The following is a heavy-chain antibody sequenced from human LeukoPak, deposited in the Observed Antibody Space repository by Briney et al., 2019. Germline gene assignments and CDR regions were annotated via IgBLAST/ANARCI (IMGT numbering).Heavy chain of an antibody. CDR1: GFTFDDYG. CDR2: INWNGGST. Sequence: GGSLRLSCAASGFTFDDYGMNWVRQAPGKGLEWVSGINWNGGSTSYVDSVKGRFTISRDNAKNSLYLQMNSLRAEDTALYYCARNDGALYWGQGTLVTVS. V-gene: IGHV3-20*04. CDR3: ARNDGALY. J-gene: IGHJ4*02.